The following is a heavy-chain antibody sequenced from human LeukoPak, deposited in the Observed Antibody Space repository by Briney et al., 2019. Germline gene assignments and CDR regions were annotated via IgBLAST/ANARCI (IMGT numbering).Heavy chain of an antibody. J-gene: IGHJ4*02. CDR1: GFTFSSHY. Sequence: GGSLRLSCAASGFTFSSHYMHWVRQAPGKGLVWVSRINSDGSSTNYAGSVKGRFTISRDNSKNTLYLQMNSLRAEDTAVYYCARDGYGLDTPMVSTIFDYWGQRALVTVSS. V-gene: IGHV3-74*01. CDR2: INSDGSST. CDR3: ARDGYGLDTPMVSTIFDY. D-gene: IGHD5-18*01.